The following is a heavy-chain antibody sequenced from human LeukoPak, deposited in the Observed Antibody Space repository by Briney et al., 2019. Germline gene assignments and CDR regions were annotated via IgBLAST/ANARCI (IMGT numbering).Heavy chain of an antibody. D-gene: IGHD4-17*01. CDR3: ARDGSVGDYAASWFDP. CDR1: GGTFSSYA. Sequence: SVKVSCKASGGTFSSYAISWVRQAPGQGLEWMGRIIPILGIANYAQKFQGRVTITADKSTSTAYMELSSLRSEDTAVHYCARDGSVGDYAASWFDPWGQGTLVTVSS. J-gene: IGHJ5*02. V-gene: IGHV1-69*04. CDR2: IIPILGIA.